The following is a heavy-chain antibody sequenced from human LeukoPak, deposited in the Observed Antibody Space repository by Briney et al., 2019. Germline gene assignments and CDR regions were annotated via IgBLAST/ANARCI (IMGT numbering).Heavy chain of an antibody. CDR1: GYTFTSYY. CDR2: INPSGGST. CDR3: ARVDVEDGYNYPFDY. D-gene: IGHD5-24*01. Sequence: ASVKVSCRASGYTFTSYYMHWVRQAPGQGLEWMGIINPSGGSTSYAQKFQGRVTMTRDMSTSTVYMELSSLRPEGTAVYYCARVDVEDGYNYPFDYWGQGTLVTVSS. V-gene: IGHV1-46*01. J-gene: IGHJ4*02.